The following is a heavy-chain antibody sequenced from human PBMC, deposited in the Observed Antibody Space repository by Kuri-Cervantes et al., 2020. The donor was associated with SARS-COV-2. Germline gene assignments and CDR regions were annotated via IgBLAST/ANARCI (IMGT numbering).Heavy chain of an antibody. CDR1: GFPFSSYA. V-gene: IGHV3-23*01. CDR2: ISGSGDST. CDR3: AKEGYYYDSSGYYLFDY. D-gene: IGHD3-22*01. J-gene: IGHJ4*02. Sequence: GGSLRLSCAASGFPFSSYAMSWVRQAPGKGLEWVSVISGSGDSTYYADSVKGRFTISRDNSKNTLYLQMNSLRAEDTAVYYCAKEGYYYDSSGYYLFDYWGQGTLVTVSS.